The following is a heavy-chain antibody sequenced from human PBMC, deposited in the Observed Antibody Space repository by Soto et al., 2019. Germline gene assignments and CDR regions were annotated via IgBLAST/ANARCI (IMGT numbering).Heavy chain of an antibody. V-gene: IGHV3-53*01. J-gene: IGHJ6*02. Sequence: PGGSLRLSCAASGFTVSSNYMIWVRQAPGKGLEWVPVIYSGGSTYYADSVKGRFTISRDNSKNTLYLQMNSLRAEDTAVYYCARDREYYDSSGYYYGMDVWGQGTTVTVSS. CDR1: GFTVSSNY. CDR2: IYSGGST. CDR3: ARDREYYDSSGYYYGMDV. D-gene: IGHD3-22*01.